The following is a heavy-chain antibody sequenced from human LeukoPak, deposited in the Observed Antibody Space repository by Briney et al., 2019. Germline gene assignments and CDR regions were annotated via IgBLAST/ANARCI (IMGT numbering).Heavy chain of an antibody. Sequence: GGSLRLSCAASGFTFSSYAMSWVRQAPGKGLEWVSAISGSGGSTYYADSVKGRFTISRDNAKNSLYLQMNSLRAEDTALYYCAKGDYGDYVGYFDYWGQGTLVTVSS. J-gene: IGHJ4*02. CDR2: ISGSGGST. CDR3: AKGDYGDYVGYFDY. D-gene: IGHD4-17*01. V-gene: IGHV3-23*01. CDR1: GFTFSSYA.